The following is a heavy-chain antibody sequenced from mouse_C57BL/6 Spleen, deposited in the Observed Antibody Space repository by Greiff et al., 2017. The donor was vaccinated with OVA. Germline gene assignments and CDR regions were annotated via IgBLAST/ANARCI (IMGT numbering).Heavy chain of an antibody. V-gene: IGHV1-69*01. CDR1: GYTFTSYW. CDR2: IDPSDSYT. CDR3: AMVTTRVFAY. D-gene: IGHD2-2*01. J-gene: IGHJ3*01. Sequence: VQLQQPGAELVMPGASVKLSCKASGYTFTSYWMHWVKQRPGQGLEWIGEIDPSDSYTNYNQKFKGKSTLTVDKSSSTAYMQLSSLTSEDSAVYYCAMVTTRVFAYWGQGTLVTVSA.